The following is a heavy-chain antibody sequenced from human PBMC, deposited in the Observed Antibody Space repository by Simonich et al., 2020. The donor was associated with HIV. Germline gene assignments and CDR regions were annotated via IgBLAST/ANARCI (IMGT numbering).Heavy chain of an antibody. J-gene: IGHJ6*02. D-gene: IGHD3-3*01. V-gene: IGHV1-18*01. CDR2: ISAYNGNT. CDR1: GYIFTSYG. CDR3: ARTRRITSFGVVRGNGMDV. Sequence: QVQLVQSGAEVKKPGASVKVSCKASGYIFTSYGISWVRQAPGQGLEWMGWISAYNGNTNYAQKLQGRVTMTTDTSTSTAYMELRSLRSDDTAVYYCARTRRITSFGVVRGNGMDVWGQGTTVTVSS.